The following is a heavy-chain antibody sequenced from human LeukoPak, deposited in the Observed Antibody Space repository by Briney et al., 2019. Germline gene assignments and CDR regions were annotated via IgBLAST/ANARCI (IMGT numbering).Heavy chain of an antibody. D-gene: IGHD3-10*01. CDR2: ISGGGDST. CDR3: AKDLYYYGSGALAY. V-gene: IGHV3-23*01. Sequence: GGSLRLSCAASGFIFSSYAMTCVRQAPGKGLEWVSGISGGGDSTYYADSVKGRFTISRDNSKNTVYLQMNSLRAEDTAVYYCAKDLYYYGSGALAYWGQGTMVTVSS. J-gene: IGHJ4*02. CDR1: GFIFSSYA.